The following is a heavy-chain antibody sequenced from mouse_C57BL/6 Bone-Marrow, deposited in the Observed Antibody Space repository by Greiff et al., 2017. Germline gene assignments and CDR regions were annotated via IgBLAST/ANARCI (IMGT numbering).Heavy chain of an antibody. J-gene: IGHJ2*01. CDR2: IWSGGST. Sequence: QVQLKESGPGLVQPSQSLSITCTVSGFSLTSYGVHWVRQSPGKGLEWLGVIWSGGSTDYNAAFISRLSISKDNSKSQVFFKMNSLQADDTAIYYCASSLLLTGRGYYFDYWGQGTTLTVSS. CDR1: GFSLTSYG. V-gene: IGHV2-2*01. D-gene: IGHD4-1*01. CDR3: ASSLLLTGRGYYFDY.